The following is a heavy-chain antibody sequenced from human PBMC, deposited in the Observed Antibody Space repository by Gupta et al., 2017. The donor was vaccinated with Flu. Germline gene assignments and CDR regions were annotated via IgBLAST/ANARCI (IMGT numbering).Heavy chain of an antibody. CDR3: ARAVGIAARPAHYYMDV. J-gene: IGHJ6*03. V-gene: IGHV3-21*01. D-gene: IGHD6-6*01. CDR2: ISSSSSYI. Sequence: EVQLVESGGGLVKPGGSLRLPCAASGFTFSSYSMNWVRQAPGKGREWVSSISSSSSYIYDADSVKGRFTISRDNAKNSLYLQMNSLRAEDTAVYYCARAVGIAARPAHYYMDVWGKGTTVTVSS. CDR1: GFTFSSYS.